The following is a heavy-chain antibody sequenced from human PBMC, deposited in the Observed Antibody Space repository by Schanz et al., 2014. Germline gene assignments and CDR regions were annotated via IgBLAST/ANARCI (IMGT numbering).Heavy chain of an antibody. CDR1: GGSISSSTYY. J-gene: IGHJ4*02. D-gene: IGHD2-8*01. CDR3: AKTSVLYPWGYFDY. Sequence: QLQLQESGPGLVKPSETLSLTCTVSGGSISSSTYYWGWIRQPPGKGLEWIGIIYYSGSTYYNTSLKTRVPISVYASKNQFCLKLTSVPAADTAVYYCAKTSVLYPWGYFDYWGQGTLVTVSS. CDR2: IYYSGST. V-gene: IGHV4-39*01.